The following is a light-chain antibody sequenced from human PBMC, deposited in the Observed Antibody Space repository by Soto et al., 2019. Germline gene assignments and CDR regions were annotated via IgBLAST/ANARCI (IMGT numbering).Light chain of an antibody. CDR1: QSVTSSY. Sequence: EIVLTQFPGTLSLSPGERATLSCRASQSVTSSYLAWYQQKPGQAPRVLIYAASSRATGIPDRFSGSGSGTDFTLSISRLETEDCAVYYCQHYGSSPLTFGGGTRVEIK. CDR3: QHYGSSPLT. J-gene: IGKJ4*01. CDR2: AAS. V-gene: IGKV3-20*01.